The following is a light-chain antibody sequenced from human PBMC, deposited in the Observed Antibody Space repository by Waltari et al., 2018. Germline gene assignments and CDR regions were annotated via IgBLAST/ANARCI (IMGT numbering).Light chain of an antibody. J-gene: IGLJ7*01. Sequence: SYLLTQPPSVSVAPGQTARIPCGGNNIGSRSVHWYQQKPGQAPVLVVYDDTDRPSGIPERFSGSNSGNSATLTISRVEAGDEADYYCQVWDSSSDDGVFGGGTQLTVL. CDR1: NIGSRS. CDR3: QVWDSSSDDGV. CDR2: DDT. V-gene: IGLV3-21*02.